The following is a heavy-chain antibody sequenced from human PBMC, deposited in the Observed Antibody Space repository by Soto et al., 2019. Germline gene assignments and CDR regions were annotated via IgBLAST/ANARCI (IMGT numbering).Heavy chain of an antibody. Sequence: PSETLSLTCAVSGDSVTSVNYFWTWIRHPPGGGLEWIGYISNSGISKYNPSLKSRVAMSQDTSKNQFSLNLHSVTAADTAVYFYARGEGNSYYAYHFDTWGQGALVTVSS. CDR3: ARGEGNSYYAYHFDT. CDR1: GDSVTSVNYF. D-gene: IGHD2-21*01. CDR2: ISNSGIS. V-gene: IGHV4-61*01. J-gene: IGHJ4*02.